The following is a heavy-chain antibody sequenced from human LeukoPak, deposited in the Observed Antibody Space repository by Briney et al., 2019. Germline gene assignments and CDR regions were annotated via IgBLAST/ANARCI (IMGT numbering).Heavy chain of an antibody. CDR3: TTDAPIVVVPAAWGDAFDI. V-gene: IGHV3-15*01. J-gene: IGHJ3*02. Sequence: GGSLRLSCAASGFTFSSYAMSWVRQAPGKGLEWVGRIKSKTDGGTTDYAAPVKGRFTISRDDSKNTLYLQMNSLKTEDTAVYYCTTDAPIVVVPAAWGDAFDIWGQGTMVTVSS. CDR1: GFTFSSYA. CDR2: IKSKTDGGTT. D-gene: IGHD2-2*01.